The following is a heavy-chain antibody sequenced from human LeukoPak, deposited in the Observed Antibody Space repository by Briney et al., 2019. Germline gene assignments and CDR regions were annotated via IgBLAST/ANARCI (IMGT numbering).Heavy chain of an antibody. D-gene: IGHD4/OR15-4a*01. J-gene: IGHJ4*02. V-gene: IGHV3-30*04. CDR3: ARLRLSEGFDY. Sequence: PGGSLRLSCAASGFTFSSYAMHWVRQAPGKGLGWVAVISYDGSNKYYADSVKCRFTISRDNSKNTLYLQMNSLRAEDTAVYYCARLRLSEGFDYWGQGTLVTVSS. CDR1: GFTFSSYA. CDR2: ISYDGSNK.